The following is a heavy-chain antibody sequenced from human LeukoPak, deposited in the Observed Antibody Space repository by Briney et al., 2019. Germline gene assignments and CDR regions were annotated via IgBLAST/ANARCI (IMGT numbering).Heavy chain of an antibody. Sequence: GGSLRLSCAASGFTFSSYGMHWVRQAPGKGLEWVAFIRYDGSNKYYADSVKGRFTISRDNSKNTLYLQMNSLRAEDTAVYYCAKDEGYYGSGSYSPYYFDYWGQGTLVTVSS. CDR3: AKDEGYYGSGSYSPYYFDY. D-gene: IGHD3-10*01. CDR2: IRYDGSNK. J-gene: IGHJ4*02. V-gene: IGHV3-30*02. CDR1: GFTFSSYG.